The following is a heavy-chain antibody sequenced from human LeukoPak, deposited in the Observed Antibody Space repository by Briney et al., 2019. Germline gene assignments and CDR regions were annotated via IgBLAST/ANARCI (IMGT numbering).Heavy chain of an antibody. CDR3: AKDHHVGYIVAKENYFDY. CDR2: IRYDGSNK. V-gene: IGHV3-30*02. D-gene: IGHD5-12*01. Sequence: TGGSLRLSCAASGFTFSSYGMHWVRQAPGKGLEWVAFIRYDGSNKYYADSVKGRFTISIDNSKNTLYLQMNSLRAEDTAVYYCAKDHHVGYIVAKENYFDYWGQGTLVTVSS. CDR1: GFTFSSYG. J-gene: IGHJ4*02.